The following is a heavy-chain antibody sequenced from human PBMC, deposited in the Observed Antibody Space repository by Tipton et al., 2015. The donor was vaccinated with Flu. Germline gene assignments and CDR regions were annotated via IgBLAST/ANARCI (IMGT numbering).Heavy chain of an antibody. CDR1: GGSMSSSDYY. CDR3: ARHGYSSSWTPMGYYYGMDV. V-gene: IGHV4-39*01. Sequence: TLSLTCTVSGGSMSSSDYYWGWIRQPPGKGLEWIGIAFYSGGTQYNPSLESRVTISVETSKNQFSLKLSSVTAADTAVYYCARHGYSSSWTPMGYYYGMDVWGQGTTVTVSS. D-gene: IGHD6-13*01. J-gene: IGHJ6*02. CDR2: AFYSGGT.